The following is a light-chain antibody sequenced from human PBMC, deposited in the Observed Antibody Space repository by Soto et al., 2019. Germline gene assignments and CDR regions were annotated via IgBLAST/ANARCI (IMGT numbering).Light chain of an antibody. Sequence: QSVLTQPPSASGTPGQRVTISCSGSTSNIGRSTVSWYQQFPGAAPKLLIYSNTQRPLGVPVRFSGSRSDTSASLAISGLQSEDEAYYYWATWNDGVFVFGIGTKGTLL. V-gene: IGLV1-44*01. CDR1: TSNIGRST. J-gene: IGLJ1*01. CDR3: ATWNDGVFV. CDR2: SNT.